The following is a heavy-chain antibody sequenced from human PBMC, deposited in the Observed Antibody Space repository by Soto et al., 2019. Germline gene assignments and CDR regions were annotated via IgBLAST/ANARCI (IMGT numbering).Heavy chain of an antibody. J-gene: IGHJ6*02. CDR2: IYHSGST. Sequence: QLQLQESGSGLEKPSQTLSLTCAVSGGSISSGGYSWSWIRQPPGKVLEWIGYIYHSGSTYYNPSLKSRVTISVDRSKNQFSLKLSSVTAADTAVYYCARRRGFPYYYGMDVWGQGTTVTVSS. D-gene: IGHD5-12*01. CDR3: ARRRGFPYYYGMDV. CDR1: GGSISSGGYS. V-gene: IGHV4-30-2*01.